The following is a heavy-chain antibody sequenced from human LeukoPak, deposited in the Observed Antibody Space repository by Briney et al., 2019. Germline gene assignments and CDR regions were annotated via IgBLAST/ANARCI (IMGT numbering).Heavy chain of an antibody. Sequence: PSETLSLTCTVSGGSISSGSYYWSWIRQPAGKGLEWIGHIYSSESANYNPSLNSRVTISIDTSNNQFSLRLSAVTAADTAVYYCARHRISAIGTLGWFDPWGQGILVTVSS. J-gene: IGHJ5*02. CDR3: ARHRISAIGTLGWFDP. V-gene: IGHV4-61*09. CDR1: GGSISSGSYY. CDR2: IYSSESA. D-gene: IGHD6-13*01.